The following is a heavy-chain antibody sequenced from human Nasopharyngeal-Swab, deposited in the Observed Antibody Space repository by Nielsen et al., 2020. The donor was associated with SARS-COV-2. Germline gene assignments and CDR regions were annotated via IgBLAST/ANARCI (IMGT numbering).Heavy chain of an antibody. Sequence: SVKVSYKASGGTFSSYAISWVRQAPGQGLEWMGGIIPIFGTANYAQKFQGRVTITADKSTSTAYMELSSLRSEDTAVYYCARNPVDYDYVWGSYRYRTFDYWGQGTLVTVSS. V-gene: IGHV1-69*06. D-gene: IGHD3-16*02. CDR2: IIPIFGTA. J-gene: IGHJ4*02. CDR1: GGTFSSYA. CDR3: ARNPVDYDYVWGSYRYRTFDY.